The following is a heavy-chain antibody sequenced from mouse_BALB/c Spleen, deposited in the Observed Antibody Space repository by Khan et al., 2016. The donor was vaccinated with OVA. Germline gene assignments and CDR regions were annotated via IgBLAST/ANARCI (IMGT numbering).Heavy chain of an antibody. CDR1: GFSLTSYG. V-gene: IGHV2-6-2*01. Sequence: QVQLKESGPDLVAPSQSLSITCTVTGFSLTSYGVHWVRQPPGKGLEWLVVIWSDGATTYNSALKSRLSISKDSSKSQVFLKMNSLQTDDTAMYYCARSNFYAMDYWGQGTSVTVSS. CDR2: IWSDGAT. CDR3: ARSNFYAMDY. D-gene: IGHD2-5*01. J-gene: IGHJ4*01.